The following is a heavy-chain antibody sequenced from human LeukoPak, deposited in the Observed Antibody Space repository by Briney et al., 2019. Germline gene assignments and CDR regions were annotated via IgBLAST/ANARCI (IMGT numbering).Heavy chain of an antibody. V-gene: IGHV3-30-3*01. J-gene: IGHJ4*02. CDR2: VSYDGSKK. CDR3: ARVRAAHYYDY. D-gene: IGHD6-6*01. Sequence: GGSLRLSCAASGVSLSGYGMHWVRQAPGKGLEWVAVVSYDGSKKYYADSVKGRFTISRDNSKNTQYLEMNSLKVEDTAVYYCARVRAAHYYDYWGQGTLVTVSS. CDR1: GVSLSGYG.